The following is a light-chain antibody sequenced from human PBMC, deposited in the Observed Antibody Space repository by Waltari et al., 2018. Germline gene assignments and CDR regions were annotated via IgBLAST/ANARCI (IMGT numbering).Light chain of an antibody. Sequence: DIQMTQSPSSLSASVGDRVTITCRASQSISSYLNWYQQKPGKAHKLLIYAACSLQSGVPSRFSGSGSGTDFTLTISSLQPEYFATYYCQQSYSTPYTFGQGTKLEIK. CDR1: QSISSY. CDR2: AAC. CDR3: QQSYSTPYT. V-gene: IGKV1-39*01. J-gene: IGKJ2*01.